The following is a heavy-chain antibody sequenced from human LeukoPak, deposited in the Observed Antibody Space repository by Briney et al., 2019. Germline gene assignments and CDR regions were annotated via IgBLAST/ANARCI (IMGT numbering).Heavy chain of an antibody. D-gene: IGHD3-3*01. CDR1: GFTFSSYG. J-gene: IGHJ6*02. Sequence: PGGPLRLSCAASGFTFSSYGMHWVRQAPGKGLEWVAVISYDGSNKYYADSVKGRFTISRDNSKNTLYLQMNSLRAEDTAVYYCAKLAIWSGYPYGMDVWGQGTTVTVSS. CDR3: AKLAIWSGYPYGMDV. CDR2: ISYDGSNK. V-gene: IGHV3-30*18.